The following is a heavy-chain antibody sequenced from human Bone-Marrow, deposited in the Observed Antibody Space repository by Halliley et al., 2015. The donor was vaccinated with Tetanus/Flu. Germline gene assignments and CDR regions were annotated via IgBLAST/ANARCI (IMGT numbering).Heavy chain of an antibody. CDR1: GGSFSGYY. CDR2: INHRGST. D-gene: IGHD4-17*01. CDR3: ARVGGKYAVTHY. J-gene: IGHJ4*02. Sequence: TLSLTCAVYGGSFSGYYWSWIRQPPGKGLEWIGEINHRGSTNYNPSLKSRVTISVDTSKKQFSLNLTSVTAADTAVYYCARVGGKYAVTHYWGQGTLVTVSS. V-gene: IGHV4-34*01.